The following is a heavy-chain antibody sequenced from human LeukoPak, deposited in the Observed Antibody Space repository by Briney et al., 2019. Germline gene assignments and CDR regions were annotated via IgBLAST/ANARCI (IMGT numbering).Heavy chain of an antibody. D-gene: IGHD2-15*01. CDR2: ISSSSSYI. CDR3: ARVEIGSGPNFDY. Sequence: GGSLRLSCAASGFTFSSYSMNWVRQAPGKGLEWVSSISSSSSYIYYADSVKGRFTISRDNAKNSLYLQMNSLRAEDTAVYYCARVEIGSGPNFDYWGQGTLVTVSS. J-gene: IGHJ4*02. CDR1: GFTFSSYS. V-gene: IGHV3-21*01.